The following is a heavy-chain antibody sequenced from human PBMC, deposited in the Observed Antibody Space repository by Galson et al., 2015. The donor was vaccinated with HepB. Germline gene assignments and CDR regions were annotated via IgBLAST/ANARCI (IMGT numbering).Heavy chain of an antibody. V-gene: IGHV3-43*01. Sequence: SLRLSCAASGFTFDDYTMHWVRQAPGKGLEWVSLISWDGGSTYYADSVKGRFTISRDNSKNSLYLQMNSLRTEDTALYYCAKDKGDSSGYPDYWGQGTLVTVSS. CDR3: AKDKGDSSGYPDY. CDR1: GFTFDDYT. J-gene: IGHJ4*02. CDR2: ISWDGGST. D-gene: IGHD3-22*01.